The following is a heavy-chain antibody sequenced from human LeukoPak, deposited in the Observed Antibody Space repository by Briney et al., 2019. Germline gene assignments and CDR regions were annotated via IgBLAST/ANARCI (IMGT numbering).Heavy chain of an antibody. Sequence: ASVKVSCKASGFTFTNCYMHWVRQAPGQGLEWMGIINPSGGGTSYAQKFQGRVTMTRDMSTNTVYMELSSLRFEDTAVYYCARDVPYYGSGSDMLAWFDPWGQGTLVTVSS. J-gene: IGHJ5*02. V-gene: IGHV1-46*01. CDR1: GFTFTNCY. D-gene: IGHD3-10*01. CDR3: ARDVPYYGSGSDMLAWFDP. CDR2: INPSGGGT.